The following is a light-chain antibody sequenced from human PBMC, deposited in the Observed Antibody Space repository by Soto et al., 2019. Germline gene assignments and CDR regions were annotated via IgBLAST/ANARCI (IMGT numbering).Light chain of an antibody. J-gene: IGKJ5*01. V-gene: IGKV1-39*01. CDR1: QSISIY. Sequence: DIKMTQSPSSLSTSVSDIVTIACRASQSISIYVNWYQQKPVKAPKLLIYAASSSQSGVPSRFSGSGSGTDFTLTICIFQPEDFITYCSQVSEFIPITFA. CDR3: QVSEFIPIT. CDR2: AAS.